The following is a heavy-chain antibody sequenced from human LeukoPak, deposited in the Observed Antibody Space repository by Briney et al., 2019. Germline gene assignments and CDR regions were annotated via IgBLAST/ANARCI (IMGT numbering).Heavy chain of an antibody. V-gene: IGHV3-53*01. CDR3: AKDSMYGDYDYRTYFDY. J-gene: IGHJ4*02. D-gene: IGHD4-17*01. CDR1: GFTVSSNY. CDR2: IYSGGST. Sequence: GGSLRLSCAASGFTVSSNYMSWVRQAPGKGLEWVSVIYSGGSTYYADSVKGRFTISRDNSKNTLYLQMNSLRAEDTAVYYCAKDSMYGDYDYRTYFDYWGQGTLVTVSS.